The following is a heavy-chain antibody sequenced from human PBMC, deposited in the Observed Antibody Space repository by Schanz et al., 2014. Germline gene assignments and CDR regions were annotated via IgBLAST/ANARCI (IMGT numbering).Heavy chain of an antibody. Sequence: EVQLVESGGGLVQPGGSLRLSCAASGFSFNNYWMTWFRQAPGKGLEWVANIKQDGIEKYYVDSVKGRFTISRDNAKNSLYLQMNSLTADDTAVYYCARDKGGYYPFDYWGRGTLVTVSS. CDR3: ARDKGGYYPFDY. CDR1: GFSFNNYW. V-gene: IGHV3-7*01. J-gene: IGHJ4*02. CDR2: IKQDGIEK. D-gene: IGHD3-3*01.